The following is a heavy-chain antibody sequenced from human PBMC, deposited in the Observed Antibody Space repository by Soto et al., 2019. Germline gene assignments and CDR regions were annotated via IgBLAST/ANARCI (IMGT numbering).Heavy chain of an antibody. V-gene: IGHV3-21*01. D-gene: IGHD3-22*01. CDR1: GFSFSRHS. CDR3: ARKSYSGDSGFYDY. J-gene: IGHJ4*02. Sequence: GGSLRLSCAASGFSFSRHSMNWVRQAPGKGLEWVSSISPTSLYMFHADSVKGRFAISRDNAKNSLYLQMDSLRADDTAVYYCARKSYSGDSGFYDYWGQGALVTVSS. CDR2: ISPTSLYM.